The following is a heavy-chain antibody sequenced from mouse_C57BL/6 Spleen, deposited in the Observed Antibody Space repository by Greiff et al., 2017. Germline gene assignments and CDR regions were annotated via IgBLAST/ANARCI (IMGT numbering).Heavy chain of an antibody. CDR1: GYTFTDYY. D-gene: IGHD1-1*01. J-gene: IGHJ3*01. V-gene: IGHV1-76*01. Sequence: VQLQQSGAELVRPGASVKLSCKASGYTFTDYYINWVKQRPGQGLEWIARIYPGSGNTYYNEKFKGKATLTAEKSSSTAYMQLSSLTSEDSAVCFCAGPHYYGSSPFAYWGQGTLVTVSA. CDR2: IYPGSGNT. CDR3: AGPHYYGSSPFAY.